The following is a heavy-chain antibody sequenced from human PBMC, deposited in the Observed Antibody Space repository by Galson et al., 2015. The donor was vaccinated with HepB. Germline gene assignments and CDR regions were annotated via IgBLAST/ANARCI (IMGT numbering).Heavy chain of an antibody. CDR1: GYTFTSYY. Sequence: SVKVSCKASGYTFTSYYMHWVRQAPGQGLEWMGIINPSGGSTSYAQKFQGRVTMTRDTSTSTVYMELSSLRPEDTAVYYCARGGLAPLEDYGESHHDYWGQGTLVTVSS. V-gene: IGHV1-46*01. D-gene: IGHD4-17*01. J-gene: IGHJ4*02. CDR2: INPSGGST. CDR3: ARGGLAPLEDYGESHHDY.